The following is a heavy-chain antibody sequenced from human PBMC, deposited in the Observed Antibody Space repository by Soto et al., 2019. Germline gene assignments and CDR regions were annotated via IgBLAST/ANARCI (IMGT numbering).Heavy chain of an antibody. CDR1: GDSVTSRSYY. D-gene: IGHD6-13*01. Sequence: QVQLQESGPGLVKPSETLSLTCTVSGDSVTSRSYYWTWVRQPPGKGLEWIGYIYYSGNVNYNPSLNSRFTISVDPSTNQFSLKLTSVTAADTAIYYCARGNIAASGTKFDPWGQGILVTVSS. J-gene: IGHJ5*02. CDR2: IYYSGNV. V-gene: IGHV4-61*01. CDR3: ARGNIAASGTKFDP.